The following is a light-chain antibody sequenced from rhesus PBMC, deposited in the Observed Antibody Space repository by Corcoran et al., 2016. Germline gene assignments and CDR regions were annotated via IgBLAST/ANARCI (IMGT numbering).Light chain of an antibody. V-gene: IGKV3-10*01. CDR1: QSVSSS. CDR2: GES. J-gene: IGKJ1*01. Sequence: QVILTQSPATLSLSPGERATLSCRASQSVSSSLAWYQHKPGQAPRLLIYGESSMATGIPDRFSCSGSGTDVTLTSSSLEAEDVGGYHCEQHSSGWTFGQGAKVEIK. CDR3: EQHSSGWT.